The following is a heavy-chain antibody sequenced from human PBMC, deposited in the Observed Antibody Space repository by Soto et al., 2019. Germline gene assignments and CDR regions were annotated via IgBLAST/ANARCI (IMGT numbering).Heavy chain of an antibody. CDR2: IKSKTDGGTT. D-gene: IGHD2-15*01. CDR3: TTELLAGYFDY. Sequence: EVQLVESGGGLVKPGGSLRLSCAASGFTFSNAWMSWVRQAPGKGLEWVGRIKSKTDGGTTDYAAPVKGRFTISRDDSKNTLYLQLNSLKTEDTAVYYCTTELLAGYFDYWGQGTLVTVSS. V-gene: IGHV3-15*01. J-gene: IGHJ4*02. CDR1: GFTFSNAW.